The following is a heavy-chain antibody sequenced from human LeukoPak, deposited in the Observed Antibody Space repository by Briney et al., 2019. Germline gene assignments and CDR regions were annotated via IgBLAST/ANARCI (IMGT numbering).Heavy chain of an antibody. V-gene: IGHV3-43*02. J-gene: IGHJ5*01. Sequence: PGGSLRLSCAAPGFSFDDYAIHWVRQAPGKGLEWVSLISGDGGSTFYADSVKGRFTISRDSSKNSLYLQMSSLRSEDTALYYCARESDSSGWYDSWGQGTLVTVSS. CDR2: ISGDGGST. D-gene: IGHD3-22*01. CDR3: ARESDSSGWYDS. CDR1: GFSFDDYA.